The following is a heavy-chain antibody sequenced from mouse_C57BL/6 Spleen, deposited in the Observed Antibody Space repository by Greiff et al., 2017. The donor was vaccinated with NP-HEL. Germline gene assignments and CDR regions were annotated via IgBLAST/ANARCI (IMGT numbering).Heavy chain of an antibody. CDR1: GYTFTEYT. CDR3: ARHEAPNWDNYFAMDY. Sequence: QVQLKESGAELVKPGASVKLSCKASGYTFTEYTIHWVKQRSGQGLEWIGWFYPGSGSIRYNEKFKDKATLTADKSSSPVYMELSRLSSDDSAFYFCARHEAPNWDNYFAMDYWGQGTSVTASS. J-gene: IGHJ4*01. CDR2: FYPGSGSI. D-gene: IGHD4-1*01. V-gene: IGHV1-62-2*01.